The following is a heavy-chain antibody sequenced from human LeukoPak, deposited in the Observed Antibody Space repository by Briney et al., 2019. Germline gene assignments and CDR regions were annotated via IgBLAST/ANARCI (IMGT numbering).Heavy chain of an antibody. V-gene: IGHV4-4*07. CDR3: ARGPRGATGLNPPYGMDV. CDR2: IYTSGST. Sequence: PSETLSLTCTVSGGSISSYYWSWIRQPAGKGLDWIGRIYTSGSTNNNPSLKSRVTMSVNTSKNQFSLRLSSVTAADTAVYYCARGPRGATGLNPPYGMDVWGQGTTVTVSS. D-gene: IGHD1-26*01. J-gene: IGHJ6*02. CDR1: GGSISSYY.